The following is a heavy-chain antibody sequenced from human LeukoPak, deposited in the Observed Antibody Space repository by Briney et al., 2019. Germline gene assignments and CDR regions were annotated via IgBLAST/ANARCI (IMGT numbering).Heavy chain of an antibody. D-gene: IGHD2-21*01. J-gene: IGHJ4*02. CDR1: GFTFSSYE. Sequence: GGSLRLSCAASGFTFSSYEMNWVRQAPGKGLEWVSYISSSGSTIYYADSVKGRFTISRDNSRNSLYLQMNSLRAEDTSVYYCARDKIVGPTALDYWGQGTLVTVSS. CDR3: ARDKIVGPTALDY. CDR2: ISSSGSTI. V-gene: IGHV3-48*03.